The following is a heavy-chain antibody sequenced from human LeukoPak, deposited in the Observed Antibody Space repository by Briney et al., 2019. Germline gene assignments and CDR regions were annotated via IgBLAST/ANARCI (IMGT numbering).Heavy chain of an antibody. CDR2: ISYDGSNK. D-gene: IGHD1-26*01. Sequence: GGSLRLSCAASGFTFSSYAMHWVRQAPGKGLEWVAVISYDGSNKYYADSVKGRFTISRDNSKNTLYLQMNSLRAEDTAVYYCARGPIVGATSAFDIWGQGTMVTVSS. J-gene: IGHJ3*02. V-gene: IGHV3-30*04. CDR1: GFTFSSYA. CDR3: ARGPIVGATSAFDI.